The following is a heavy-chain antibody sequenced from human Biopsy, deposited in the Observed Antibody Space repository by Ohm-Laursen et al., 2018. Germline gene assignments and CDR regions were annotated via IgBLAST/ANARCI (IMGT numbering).Heavy chain of an antibody. Sequence: SLRLSCSASGFRFDNTGMHWVRQGPGKGLEWVAGISWSSDSITYAKSVTGRFTISRDNGENSLYLQMNSLRPEDTALYYCTKNSQWEGSGYLDAFHIWGHGAMGTGSS. CDR2: ISWSSDSI. V-gene: IGHV3-9*01. CDR1: GFRFDNTG. D-gene: IGHD3-22*01. J-gene: IGHJ3*02. CDR3: TKNSQWEGSGYLDAFHI.